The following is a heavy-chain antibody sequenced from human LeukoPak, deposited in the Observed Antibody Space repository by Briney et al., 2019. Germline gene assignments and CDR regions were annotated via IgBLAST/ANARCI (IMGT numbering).Heavy chain of an antibody. Sequence: SETLSLICAVSGYSISSGYYWGWIRQPPGKGLEWIGSIYHSGSTYYNPSLKSRVTISVDTSKNQFSLKLSSVTAADTAVYYCARDRGSRSSGWYVDWGQGTLVTVSS. CDR3: ARDRGSRSSGWYVD. V-gene: IGHV4-38-2*02. J-gene: IGHJ4*02. D-gene: IGHD6-19*01. CDR1: GYSISSGYY. CDR2: IYHSGST.